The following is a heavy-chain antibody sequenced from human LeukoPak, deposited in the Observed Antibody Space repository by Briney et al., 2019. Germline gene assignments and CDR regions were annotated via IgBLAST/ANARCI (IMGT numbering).Heavy chain of an antibody. J-gene: IGHJ4*02. D-gene: IGHD2-15*01. Sequence: GGSLRLSRAASGFTFSSYAMSWVRQAPGKGLEWVSAISGSGGSTYYADSVKGRFTISRDNSKNTLYLQMNSLRAEDTAVYYCATLVVAADTFDYWGQGTLVTVSS. V-gene: IGHV3-23*01. CDR2: ISGSGGST. CDR3: ATLVVAADTFDY. CDR1: GFTFSSYA.